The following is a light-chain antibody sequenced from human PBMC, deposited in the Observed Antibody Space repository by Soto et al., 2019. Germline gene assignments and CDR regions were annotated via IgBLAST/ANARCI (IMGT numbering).Light chain of an antibody. J-gene: IGKJ1*01. Sequence: DSQLTQYPSTLSASVGERVTITCRASQSPNNWMAWYQQKSGKAPKLLIYDVSTLASGVPSRFSGSVSGTECALTISSLQPDDSATYYCLQHTYIWSFGQGTKVDIK. CDR3: LQHTYIWS. CDR2: DVS. V-gene: IGKV1-5*01. CDR1: QSPNNW.